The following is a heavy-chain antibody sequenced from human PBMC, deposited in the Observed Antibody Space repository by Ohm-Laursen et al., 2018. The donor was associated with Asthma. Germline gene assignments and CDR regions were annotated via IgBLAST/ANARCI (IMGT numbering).Heavy chain of an antibody. CDR3: AKALSGATNHHYHYGMDV. Sequence: SLRLSCAASGFTFSSYAMHWVRQAPGKGLEWLAFASYDGGNKDYADSVKGRFTISRDNSKNTLFLQMDSLRAEDTAVYSCAKALSGATNHHYHYGMDVWGQGTTVTVSS. V-gene: IGHV3-30*18. CDR1: GFTFSSYA. CDR2: ASYDGGNK. J-gene: IGHJ6*02. D-gene: IGHD1-14*01.